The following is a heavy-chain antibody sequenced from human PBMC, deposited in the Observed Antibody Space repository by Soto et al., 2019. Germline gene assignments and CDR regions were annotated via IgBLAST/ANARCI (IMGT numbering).Heavy chain of an antibody. J-gene: IGHJ6*02. V-gene: IGHV3-33*01. Sequence: GRSLRLSCAASGFTFSSYGMHWVRQDPGKGLEWVAVIWYDGSNKYYADSVKGRFTISRDNSKNTLYLQMNSLRAEDTAVYYCARGDSSSWFPLSSWYGMDVWGQGTTVTVSS. CDR3: ARGDSSSWFPLSSWYGMDV. CDR1: GFTFSSYG. D-gene: IGHD6-13*01. CDR2: IWYDGSNK.